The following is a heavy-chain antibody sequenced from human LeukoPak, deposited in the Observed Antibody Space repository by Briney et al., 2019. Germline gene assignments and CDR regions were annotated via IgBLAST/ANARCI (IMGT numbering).Heavy chain of an antibody. Sequence: GGSLRLSCAASGFTFSSYSMNWVRQAPGKGLEWVSSISSSSSYIYYADSVKGRFTISRDNAKNSLYLQMNSLRAEATAVYYCARVSGYGTHYYYGMDVWGQGTTVTVSS. J-gene: IGHJ6*02. V-gene: IGHV3-21*01. CDR1: GFTFSSYS. CDR2: ISSSSSYI. CDR3: ARVSGYGTHYYYGMDV. D-gene: IGHD5-12*01.